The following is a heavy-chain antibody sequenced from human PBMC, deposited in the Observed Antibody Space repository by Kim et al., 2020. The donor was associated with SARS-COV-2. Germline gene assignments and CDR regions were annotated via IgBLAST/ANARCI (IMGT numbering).Heavy chain of an antibody. D-gene: IGHD3-9*01. CDR1: GGSFSGYY. CDR3: ARGGGLNDILTGRKEAYYFDY. V-gene: IGHV4-34*01. Sequence: SETLSLTCAVYGGSFSGYYWSWIRQPPGKGLEWIGEINHSGSTNYNPSLKSRVTISVDTSKNQFSLKLSSVTAADTAVYYCARGGGLNDILTGRKEAYYFDYWGQGTLVTVSS. J-gene: IGHJ4*02. CDR2: INHSGST.